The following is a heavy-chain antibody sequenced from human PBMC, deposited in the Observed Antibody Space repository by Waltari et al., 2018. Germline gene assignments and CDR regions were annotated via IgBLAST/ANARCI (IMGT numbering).Heavy chain of an antibody. CDR1: GFTFSSYW. D-gene: IGHD2-15*01. J-gene: IGHJ6*03. CDR3: ARGWYYYMDV. CDR2: INNDGSST. Sequence: EVQLVESGGGLVQPGGSLRLSCAASGFTFSSYWIHWVRQAPGGGLVWASRINNDGSSTTYAASVKGRFTISRDNAKNTLYLQMNSLRAEDTAVYYCARGWYYYMDVWGKGTTVTVSS. V-gene: IGHV3-74*01.